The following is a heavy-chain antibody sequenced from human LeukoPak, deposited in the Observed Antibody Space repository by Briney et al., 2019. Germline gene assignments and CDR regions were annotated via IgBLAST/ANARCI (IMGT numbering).Heavy chain of an antibody. V-gene: IGHV1-2*06. Sequence: ASVKVSCKASGYTFTGYYMHWVRQAPGQGLEWMGRINPNSGGTNYARKFQGRVTMTRDTSISTAYMELSRLRSDDTAVYYCACLAAAGTEFWFDPWGQGTLVTVSS. CDR1: GYTFTGYY. CDR3: ACLAAAGTEFWFDP. J-gene: IGHJ5*02. CDR2: INPNSGGT. D-gene: IGHD6-13*01.